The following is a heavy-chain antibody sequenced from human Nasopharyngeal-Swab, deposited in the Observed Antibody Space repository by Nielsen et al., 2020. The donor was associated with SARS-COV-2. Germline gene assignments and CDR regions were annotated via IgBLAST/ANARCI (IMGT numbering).Heavy chain of an antibody. Sequence: SATLSLTCTVSGVSISSYYWSWIRQPPGKGLEWIGYIYYSGSTNYNPSLKSRVTISVDTSKNQFSLKLSSVTAADTAVYYCARGFDYWGQGTLVTVSS. CDR1: GVSISSYY. J-gene: IGHJ4*02. CDR2: IYYSGST. V-gene: IGHV4-59*01. CDR3: ARGFDY.